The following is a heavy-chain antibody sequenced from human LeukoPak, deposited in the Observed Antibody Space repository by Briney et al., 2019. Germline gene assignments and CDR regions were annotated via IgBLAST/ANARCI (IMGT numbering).Heavy chain of an antibody. CDR3: ARVREFSSSWYLGAFDI. CDR2: INWNGGST. D-gene: IGHD6-13*01. Sequence: GGSLRLSCAASGFTLDDYGMSWVRQAPGKGLEWVSGINWNGGSTGYADSVKGRFTISRDNAKNSLYLQMNSLRAEDTALYYCARVREFSSSWYLGAFDIWGQGTMVTVSS. J-gene: IGHJ3*02. V-gene: IGHV3-20*04. CDR1: GFTLDDYG.